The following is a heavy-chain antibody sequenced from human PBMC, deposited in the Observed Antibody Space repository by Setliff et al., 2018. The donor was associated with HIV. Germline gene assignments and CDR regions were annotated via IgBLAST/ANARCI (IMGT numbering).Heavy chain of an antibody. V-gene: IGHV4-59*12. CDR2: ISDSGTT. J-gene: IGHJ4*02. CDR1: GGSISPYY. CDR3: ARGRKKTLAVSGTRYFDF. Sequence: SETLSLTCTVSGGSISPYYWSWIRQPPGKGLEWIAWISDSGTTNYNPSLKSRVTISVGSSYNHFSLKLSSVTAADTGVYYCARGRKKTLAVSGTRYFDFWGQGTLVTVSS. D-gene: IGHD6-19*01.